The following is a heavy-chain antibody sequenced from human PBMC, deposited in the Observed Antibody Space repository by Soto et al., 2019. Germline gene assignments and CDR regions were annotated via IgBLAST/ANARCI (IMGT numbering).Heavy chain of an antibody. CDR1: GGSISSGGYS. CDR3: ARGGSGYDSLFDY. CDR2: IYHSGST. Sequence: SETLSLTCAVSGGSISSGGYSWSWIRQPPGKGLEWIGYIYHSGSTYYNPSLKSRVTISVDRSKNQFSLKLSSVTAADTAVYYCARGGSGYDSLFDYWGQGTLVTVSS. J-gene: IGHJ4*02. V-gene: IGHV4-30-2*01. D-gene: IGHD5-12*01.